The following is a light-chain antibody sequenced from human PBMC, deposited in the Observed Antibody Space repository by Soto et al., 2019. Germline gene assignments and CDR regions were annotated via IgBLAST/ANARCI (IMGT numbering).Light chain of an antibody. CDR2: GVK. J-gene: IGLJ1*01. CDR1: GRDIGAYDY. CDR3: SSYTTSYFYV. V-gene: IGLV2-14*01. Sequence: SVLTQPASVSGSPGQSITISCTGSGRDIGAYDYVSWYQQHPGKAPKLVIYGVKNRPSGVSYRFSASKSAFTASLTISGLQAEDEAHYYCSSYTTSYFYVFGPGTKVTVL.